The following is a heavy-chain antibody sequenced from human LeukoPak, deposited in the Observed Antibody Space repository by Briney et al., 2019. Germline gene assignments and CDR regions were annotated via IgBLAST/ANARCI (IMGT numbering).Heavy chain of an antibody. CDR1: GGTFSSYA. CDR3: ARDNYDILTGYYTPFDY. Sequence: SVKVSCKASGGTFSSYAISWVRQAPGQGLEWIGRIIPILGIANYAQKFQGRVTITADKSTSTAYMELSSLRSEDTAVYYCARDNYDILTGYYTPFDYWGQGTLVTVSS. J-gene: IGHJ4*02. V-gene: IGHV1-69*04. D-gene: IGHD3-9*01. CDR2: IIPILGIA.